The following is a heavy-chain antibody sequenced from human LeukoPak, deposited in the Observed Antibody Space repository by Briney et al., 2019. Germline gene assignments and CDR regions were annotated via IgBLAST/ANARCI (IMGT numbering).Heavy chain of an antibody. J-gene: IGHJ4*02. Sequence: ASVKVSCKASGYTFTGYYMHRVRQAPGQGPEWLGWIHPNSGDTNYAQKFQGRVTMTRDTSIGTAYMELSSLISDDTAVYYCASGGTKLDYWGQGTLVTVSS. V-gene: IGHV1-2*02. CDR2: IHPNSGDT. CDR3: ASGGTKLDY. CDR1: GYTFTGYY. D-gene: IGHD2-2*01.